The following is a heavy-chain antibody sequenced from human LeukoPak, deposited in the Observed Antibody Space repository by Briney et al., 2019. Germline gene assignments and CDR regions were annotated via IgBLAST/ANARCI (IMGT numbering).Heavy chain of an antibody. CDR2: ISAYNGNT. CDR1: GGTFSSYA. J-gene: IGHJ6*03. Sequence: ASVKVSCKASGGTFSSYAISWVRQAPGQGLEWMGWISAYNGNTNYAQKLQGRVTMTTDTSTSTAYMELRSLRSDDTAVYYCARDPAYYDFWSGYYQGYYYMDVGAKGPRSPSP. V-gene: IGHV1-18*01. CDR3: ARDPAYYDFWSGYYQGYYYMDV. D-gene: IGHD3-3*01.